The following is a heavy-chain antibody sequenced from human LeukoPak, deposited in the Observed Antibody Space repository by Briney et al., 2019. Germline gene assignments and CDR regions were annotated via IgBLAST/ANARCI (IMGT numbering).Heavy chain of an antibody. CDR3: AKDRQLVGANYFDY. J-gene: IGHJ4*02. CDR2: ISESGRD. Sequence: SGGSLRLSCAVSGFTFNINTMSWLRQAPGKGLEWVSVISESGRDYYTDSVKGRFTISRDNSKNTLYLQMNSLTAEDTATYYCAKDRQLVGANYFDYWGQGTLVTVSS. D-gene: IGHD1-26*01. V-gene: IGHV3-23*01. CDR1: GFTFNINT.